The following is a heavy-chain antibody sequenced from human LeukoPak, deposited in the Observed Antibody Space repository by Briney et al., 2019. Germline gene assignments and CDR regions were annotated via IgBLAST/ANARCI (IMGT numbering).Heavy chain of an antibody. CDR2: ISGSGGST. CDR3: AKVPRSDGDYLLGYFQH. Sequence: GGSLRLSCAASGFTFSSYAMSWVRQAPGKGLEWVSAISGSGGSTYYADSVKGRFTISRDNSKNTLYLQINSLRAEDTAVYYCAKVPRSDGDYLLGYFQHWGQGTLVTVSS. D-gene: IGHD4-17*01. V-gene: IGHV3-23*01. CDR1: GFTFSSYA. J-gene: IGHJ1*01.